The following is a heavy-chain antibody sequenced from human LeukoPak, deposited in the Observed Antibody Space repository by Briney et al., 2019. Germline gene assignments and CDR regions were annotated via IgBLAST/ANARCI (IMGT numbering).Heavy chain of an antibody. D-gene: IGHD6-6*01. Sequence: SETLSLTCTVSGGSISSSSYYWGWIRQPPGKGLEWIGCIYYSGSAYYNPSLKSRFTISVDTSKNQFSLKLSSVTAADTAVYYCARRSIANACFDYWGQGTLVTVSS. CDR3: ARRSIANACFDY. CDR2: IYYSGSA. V-gene: IGHV4-39*01. CDR1: GGSISSSSYY. J-gene: IGHJ4*02.